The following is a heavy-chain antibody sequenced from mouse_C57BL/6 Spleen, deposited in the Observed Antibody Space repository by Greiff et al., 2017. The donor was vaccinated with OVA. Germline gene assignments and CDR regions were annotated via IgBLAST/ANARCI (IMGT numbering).Heavy chain of an antibody. D-gene: IGHD1-1*01. J-gene: IGHJ4*01. V-gene: IGHV14-4*01. CDR2: IGPENGDS. CDR1: GFNIKADY. Sequence: VQLKESGAELVRPGASVKLSCTASGFNIKADYMHWVKQRPEQGLEWIGWIGPENGDSAYASNFQGKATITADTSSNTAYLQLRSLTSKNTAVDYCTTATVVDYAMDYWGQGTSVTVSS. CDR3: TTATVVDYAMDY.